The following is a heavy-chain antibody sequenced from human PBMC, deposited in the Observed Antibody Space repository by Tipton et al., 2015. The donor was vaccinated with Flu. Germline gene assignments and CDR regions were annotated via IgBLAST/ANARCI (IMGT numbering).Heavy chain of an antibody. V-gene: IGHV3-30*02. Sequence: SGFTFSSYGMHWVRQAPGKGLEWVAFIRYDGSNKYYADSVKGRFTISRDNSKNTLYLQMNSLRAEDTAVYYCAKGYCSGGSCYPIDYWGQGTLVTVSS. CDR1: GFTFSSYG. D-gene: IGHD2-15*01. CDR3: AKGYCSGGSCYPIDY. CDR2: IRYDGSNK. J-gene: IGHJ4*02.